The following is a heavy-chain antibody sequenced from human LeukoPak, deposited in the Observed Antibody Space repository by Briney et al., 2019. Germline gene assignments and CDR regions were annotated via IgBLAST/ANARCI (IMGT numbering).Heavy chain of an antibody. Sequence: SETLSLTCTVSGGSISSSSYYWGWIRQPPGKGLEWIGYIYYSGSTNYNPSLKSRVTISVDTSKNQFSLKLSSVTAADTAVYYCARDKGATAVLGAFDIWGQGTMVTVSS. CDR3: ARDKGATAVLGAFDI. J-gene: IGHJ3*02. V-gene: IGHV4-61*01. D-gene: IGHD1-26*01. CDR2: IYYSGST. CDR1: GGSISSSSYY.